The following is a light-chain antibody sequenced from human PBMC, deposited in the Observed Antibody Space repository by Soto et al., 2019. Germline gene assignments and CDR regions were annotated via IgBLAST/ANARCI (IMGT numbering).Light chain of an antibody. CDR1: SSDVGGYDY. J-gene: IGLJ1*01. Sequence: QSARTQPASVSGSLGQSITISCTGTSSDVGGYDYVSWYQQHPGKAPRLMIYKASNRPSGVSHRFSGSRSGNTASLTISGLQAEDEADYYCSSYTSGSTLYVFGTGTKV. CDR2: KAS. CDR3: SSYTSGSTLYV. V-gene: IGLV2-14*01.